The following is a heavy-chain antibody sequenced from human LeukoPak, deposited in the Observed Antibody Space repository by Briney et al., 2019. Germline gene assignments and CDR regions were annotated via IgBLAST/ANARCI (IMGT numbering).Heavy chain of an antibody. D-gene: IGHD2-15*01. CDR2: INPNSGGT. Sequence: GASVKVSCKASGYTFTGYYMHWVRQAPGQGLEWMGWINPNSGGTNYAQKFQGRVTMTRDTSISTAYMELSRLRSGDTAVYYCARDIVVVVAATLALPYYGMDVWGQGTTVTVSS. CDR3: ARDIVVVVAATLALPYYGMDV. CDR1: GYTFTGYY. V-gene: IGHV1-2*02. J-gene: IGHJ6*02.